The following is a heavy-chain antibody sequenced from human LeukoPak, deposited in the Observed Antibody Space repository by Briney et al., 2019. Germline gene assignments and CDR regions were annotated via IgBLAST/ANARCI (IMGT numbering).Heavy chain of an antibody. J-gene: IGHJ6*03. D-gene: IGHD6-13*01. CDR3: AKAPSASSNYKMDV. Sequence: GGSLRLSCAASGFTFSSYGMHWVRQAPGKGLEWVAVISYDGSNKYYADSVKGRFTISRDNSKNTLYLQMNSLRAEDTAVYYCAKAPSASSNYKMDVWGKGTTVTVSS. CDR2: ISYDGSNK. CDR1: GFTFSSYG. V-gene: IGHV3-30*18.